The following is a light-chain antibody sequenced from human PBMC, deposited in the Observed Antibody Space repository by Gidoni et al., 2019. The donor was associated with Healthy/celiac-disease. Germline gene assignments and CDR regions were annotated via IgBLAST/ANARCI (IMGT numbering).Light chain of an antibody. CDR3: AVWDDSLSGWV. CDR2: SNN. Sequence: QSVLTQPPSASGTPGQRVTISCSGSSSNIGSNYVYWYQQLPGRAPKLLIHSNNQRPSGVPDRFSGSKSGTSASLAISGRRSEDEADYYCAVWDDSLSGWVFGGGTKLTVL. CDR1: SSNIGSNY. V-gene: IGLV1-47*02. J-gene: IGLJ3*02.